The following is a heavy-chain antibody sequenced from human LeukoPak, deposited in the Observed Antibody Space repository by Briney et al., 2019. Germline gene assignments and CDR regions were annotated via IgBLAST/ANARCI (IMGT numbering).Heavy chain of an antibody. Sequence: PSETLSLTCTVSGGSISSSSYHWGWIRQPPGKGLEWIGSIYYSGTTYYSPSLRSRLTMSVETSKNQFSLKLTSVTAADTAVYYCARGASPVAGPKWGQGTLVTVSS. V-gene: IGHV4-39*07. D-gene: IGHD6-19*01. CDR1: GGSISSSSYH. J-gene: IGHJ4*02. CDR2: IYYSGTT. CDR3: ARGASPVAGPK.